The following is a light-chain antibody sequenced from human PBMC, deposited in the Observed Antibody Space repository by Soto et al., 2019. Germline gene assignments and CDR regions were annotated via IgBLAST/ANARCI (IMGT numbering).Light chain of an antibody. CDR1: NIGSKS. CDR2: YDS. J-gene: IGLJ2*01. V-gene: IGLV3-21*04. CDR3: QLCDSSSDHVV. Sequence: SYELTQPPSVSVAPGKTARITCGGNNIGSKSVHWYQQKPGQAPVLVIYYDSVRPSGIPERFSGSNSGNTATLTISRVEAGDEADYYCQLCDSSSDHVVFGGGTKLTVL.